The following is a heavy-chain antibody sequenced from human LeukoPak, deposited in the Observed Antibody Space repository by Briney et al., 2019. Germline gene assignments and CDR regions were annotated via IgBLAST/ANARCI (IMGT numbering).Heavy chain of an antibody. D-gene: IGHD5-18*01. CDR1: GDSVSSNSAA. V-gene: IGHV6-1*01. CDR3: ARDLRGYSYGLDYYYGMDV. J-gene: IGHJ6*04. CDR2: TYYRSKWYN. Sequence: SQTLSPTCAISGDSVSSNSAAWNWIRQSPSRGLEWLGRTYYRSKWYNDYAVSVKSRITINPDTSKNQFSLQLNSVTPEDTAVYYCARDLRGYSYGLDYYYGMDVWGKGTTVTVSS.